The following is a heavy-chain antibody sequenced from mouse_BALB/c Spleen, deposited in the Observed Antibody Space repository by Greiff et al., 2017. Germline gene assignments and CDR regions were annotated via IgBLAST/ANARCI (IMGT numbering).Heavy chain of an antibody. Sequence: EVQRVESGGGLVQPGGSRKLSCAASGFTFSSFGMHWVRQAPEKGLEWVAYISSGSSTIYYADTVKGRFTISRDNPKNTLFLQMTSLRSEDTAMYYCARVAMDYWGQGTSVTVSS. CDR1: GFTFSSFG. V-gene: IGHV5-17*02. CDR2: ISSGSSTI. CDR3: ARVAMDY. J-gene: IGHJ4*01.